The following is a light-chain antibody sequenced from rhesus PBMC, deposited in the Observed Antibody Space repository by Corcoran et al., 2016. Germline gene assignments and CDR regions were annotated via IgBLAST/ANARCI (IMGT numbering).Light chain of an antibody. CDR2: GGS. CDR3: VQAIAFPWT. J-gene: IGKJ1*01. Sequence: DIVMTQTPLSLPITPGEPASISCRSSQSLLHTNGNTYLHWYLQRPGQSPQLLIYGGSNRASGFSDRFSGGGSGTDFTLKISKVEADDVGIYYCVQAIAFPWTFGHGTKVDIK. V-gene: IGKV2-72*01. CDR1: QSLLHTNGNTY.